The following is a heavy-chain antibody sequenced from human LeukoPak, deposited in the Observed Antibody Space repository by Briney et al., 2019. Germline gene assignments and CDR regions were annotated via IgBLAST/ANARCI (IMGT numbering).Heavy chain of an antibody. J-gene: IGHJ4*02. D-gene: IGHD4-17*01. Sequence: GGSLRLSCTASGFTFGDYAMSWFRQAPGKGLEWVGFIRSKAYGGTTEYAASVKGRFTISRDDSKSIAYLQMNSLKTEDTAVYYCTKHLMTTVSYFDYWGQGTLVTVSS. V-gene: IGHV3-49*03. CDR1: GFTFGDYA. CDR2: IRSKAYGGTT. CDR3: TKHLMTTVSYFDY.